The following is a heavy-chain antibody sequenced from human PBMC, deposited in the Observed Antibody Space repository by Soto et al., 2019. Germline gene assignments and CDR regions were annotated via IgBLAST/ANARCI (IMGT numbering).Heavy chain of an antibody. D-gene: IGHD5-12*01. J-gene: IGHJ4*02. V-gene: IGHV4-59*08. CDR2: IYYAGST. CDR3: ARRIVATETFAY. Sequence: SETLSLTCAVCGGSMISYYWSWIRQPPGRGLEWIGFIYYAGSTKYNPSLNSRVTISVDTSKNQFSLTVTSVTAADTAVHYCARRIVATETFAYWGQGTLVTVSS. CDR1: GGSMISYY.